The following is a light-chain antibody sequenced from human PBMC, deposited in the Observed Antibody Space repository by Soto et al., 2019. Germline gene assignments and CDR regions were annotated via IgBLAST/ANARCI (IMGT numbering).Light chain of an antibody. J-gene: IGKJ1*01. CDR2: GAS. CDR3: QQYNNWPPWT. Sequence: EIVMTQSPATLSVSPGERATLSCRASQSVSSNLAWYQQKPGQAPRLLIYGASTRATGIPARFSGSGSGTEFTLTISSPQAEDLAVYYCQQYNNWPPWTFGQGTKGEIK. CDR1: QSVSSN. V-gene: IGKV3-15*01.